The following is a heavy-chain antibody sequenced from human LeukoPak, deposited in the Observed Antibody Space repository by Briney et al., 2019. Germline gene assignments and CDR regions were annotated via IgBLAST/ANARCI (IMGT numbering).Heavy chain of an antibody. D-gene: IGHD1-26*01. CDR1: GGSISSSNW. CDR2: IYHSGST. Sequence: PSETLSLTCAVSGGSISSSNWWSWVRQPPGKGLEWIGEIYHSGSTNYNPSLKSRVTISVDTSKNQFSLKLSSVTAADTAVYYCARDHPYSGSYYAFDIWGQGTMVTVSS. CDR3: ARDHPYSGSYYAFDI. V-gene: IGHV4-4*02. J-gene: IGHJ3*02.